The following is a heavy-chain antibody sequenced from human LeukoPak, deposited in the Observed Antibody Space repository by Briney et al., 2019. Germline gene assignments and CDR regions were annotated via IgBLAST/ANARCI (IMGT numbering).Heavy chain of an antibody. CDR3: AKPREVWSGSFMDHFDY. V-gene: IGHV3-11*01. D-gene: IGHD1-26*01. Sequence: PGGSLRLSCAASGFTFSDYYMSWIRQAPGKGLEWVSYISNNGNSRYYADSVKGRFTISRDNAKNSLYLQMNSLRAEDTAVYYCAKPREVWSGSFMDHFDYWGQGTLVTVSS. CDR1: GFTFSDYY. J-gene: IGHJ4*02. CDR2: ISNNGNSR.